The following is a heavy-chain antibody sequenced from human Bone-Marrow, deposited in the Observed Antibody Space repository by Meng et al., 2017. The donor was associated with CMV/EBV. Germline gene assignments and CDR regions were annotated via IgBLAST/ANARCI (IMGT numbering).Heavy chain of an antibody. J-gene: IGHJ4*02. Sequence: GGSLRLSCAASGFTFSTSWMNWVRQAPGKGLEWVSYISSSGSTIYYADSVKGRFTISRDNAKNSLYLQMNSLRAEDTAVYYCARDTPTVTFDYWGQGTLVTVSS. CDR1: GFTFSTSW. V-gene: IGHV3-48*04. CDR3: ARDTPTVTFDY. D-gene: IGHD4-17*01. CDR2: ISSSGSTI.